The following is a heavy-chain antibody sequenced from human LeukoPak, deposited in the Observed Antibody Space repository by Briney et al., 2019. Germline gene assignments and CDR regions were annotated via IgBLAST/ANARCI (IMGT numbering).Heavy chain of an antibody. V-gene: IGHV4-4*07. Sequence: PSETLSLTCTVSGGSISSYYWSWIPQPPGKRLEWIGRIYTSGSTHYNPSLKSRVTISVDKSKNQFSLKLSSVTAADTAVYYCVLGYCSGGSCYLPTGPPNLVDYWGQGTLVTVSS. J-gene: IGHJ4*02. CDR2: IYTSGST. CDR1: GGSISSYY. D-gene: IGHD2-15*01. CDR3: VLGYCSGGSCYLPTGPPNLVDY.